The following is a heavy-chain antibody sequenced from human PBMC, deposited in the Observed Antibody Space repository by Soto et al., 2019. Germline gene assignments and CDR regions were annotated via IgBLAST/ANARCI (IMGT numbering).Heavy chain of an antibody. J-gene: IGHJ6*02. CDR2: IVVGSANT. D-gene: IGHD3-10*01. Sequence: SVKCSCKASGFTFTSSAVQWVRQTRGQRLEWIGWIVVGSANTNYAQRFQERVTITSDTSKNQFSLKLSSVTAADTAVYYCARGGLAYGYYGMDVWGQGTTVTVSS. CDR1: GFTFTSSA. V-gene: IGHV1-58*01. CDR3: ARGGLAYGYYGMDV.